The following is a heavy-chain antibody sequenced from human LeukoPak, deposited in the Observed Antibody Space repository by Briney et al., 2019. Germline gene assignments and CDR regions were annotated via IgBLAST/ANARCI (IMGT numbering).Heavy chain of an antibody. Sequence: VASVKVSCKASGYTFTGYYMHWVRQAPGQGLEWMGWINPNSGGTNYAQKFQGRVTMTRDTSISTAYMELSRLRSDDTAVYYCAREEPYYYGSGSYANYWGQGTLVTVSS. CDR3: AREEPYYYGSGSYANY. J-gene: IGHJ4*02. CDR1: GYTFTGYY. CDR2: INPNSGGT. V-gene: IGHV1-2*02. D-gene: IGHD3-10*01.